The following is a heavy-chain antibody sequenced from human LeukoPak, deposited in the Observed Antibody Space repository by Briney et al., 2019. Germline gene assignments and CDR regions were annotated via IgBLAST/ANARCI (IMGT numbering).Heavy chain of an antibody. CDR2: IYYTGRT. V-gene: IGHV4-39*01. D-gene: IGHD3-10*01. Sequence: PSETLSLTCTVSGGSISGSSYYWGWIRQPPGKGLEWIGSIYYTGRTYYNPSLKSRVTISVDTSKNQFSLKLSSVTAADTAVYYCARIYGSGSYYVYYYYYMDVWGKGTTVTISS. J-gene: IGHJ6*03. CDR1: GGSISGSSYY. CDR3: ARIYGSGSYYVYYYYYMDV.